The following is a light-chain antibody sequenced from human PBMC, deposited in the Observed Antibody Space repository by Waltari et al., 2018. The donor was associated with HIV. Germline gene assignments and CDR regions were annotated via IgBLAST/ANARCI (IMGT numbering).Light chain of an antibody. CDR3: QQYKNWPPLT. V-gene: IGKV3-15*01. CDR1: QSIDDK. CDR2: AAS. J-gene: IGKJ1*01. Sequence: ETVMTQSPGTLSASPGATVTISCTASQSIDDKLAWYQQKPGQSPRLLIYAASTGATSVPGRFSGSGSGTQFTLTISNLQSEDSAVYYCQQYKNWPPLTFGQGTKVEIK.